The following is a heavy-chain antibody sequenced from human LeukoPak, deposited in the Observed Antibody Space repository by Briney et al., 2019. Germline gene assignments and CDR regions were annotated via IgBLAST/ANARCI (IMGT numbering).Heavy chain of an antibody. V-gene: IGHV3-23*01. CDR2: ISGRTTTT. D-gene: IGHD4-17*01. CDR3: ARTFGDYAHLDY. J-gene: IGHJ4*02. Sequence: PRGSLRLSCAASGFTFATSAMTWVRQAPGKGLEWVSAISGRTTTTYYTGSLKGRFIISRDNSRNTLYLQMNSLRADDTAVYYCARTFGDYAHLDYWGQGTLVTVSS. CDR1: GFTFATSA.